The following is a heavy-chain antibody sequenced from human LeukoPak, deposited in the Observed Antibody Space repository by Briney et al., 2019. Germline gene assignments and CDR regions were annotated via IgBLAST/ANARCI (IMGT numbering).Heavy chain of an antibody. D-gene: IGHD6-19*01. CDR1: GFTFSSYG. CDR2: IKQDGSEK. CDR3: ARVGYSSGWES. J-gene: IGHJ4*02. V-gene: IGHV3-7*01. Sequence: GGTLRLSCAASGFTFSSYGMSWVRQAPGKGLEWVANIKQDGSEKYYVDSVRGRFTISRDNARNSLYLQMNSLRAEDTAVYYCARVGYSSGWESWGQGTLVTVSS.